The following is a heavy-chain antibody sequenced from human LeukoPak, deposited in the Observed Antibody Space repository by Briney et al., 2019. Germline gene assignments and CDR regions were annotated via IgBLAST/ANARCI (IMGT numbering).Heavy chain of an antibody. D-gene: IGHD6-19*01. CDR3: ARGGRERYSSGWTDAFDI. J-gene: IGHJ3*02. Sequence: GASVKVSCKASGYTFTSYYMHWARQAPGQGLEWMGIINPSGGSTSYAQKFQGRVTMTRDTPTSTVYMELSSLSSEDTAVYYCARGGRERYSSGWTDAFDIWGQGTMVTVSS. V-gene: IGHV1-46*01. CDR1: GYTFTSYY. CDR2: INPSGGST.